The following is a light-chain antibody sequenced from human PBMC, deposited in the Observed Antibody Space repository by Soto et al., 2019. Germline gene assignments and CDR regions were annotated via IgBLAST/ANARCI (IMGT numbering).Light chain of an antibody. V-gene: IGLV2-14*01. J-gene: IGLJ2*01. CDR3: SSYTRSSSVV. CDR2: EVS. Sequence: QSALTQPASVSGSPGQSITISCTGTSSDVGGYKFFSWYQQHPGNAPKLIIYEVSNRPSGVSNRFSGSKSGNTASLTISGLQAEEEADYYCSSYTRSSSVVFGGGTKLTVL. CDR1: SSDVGGYKF.